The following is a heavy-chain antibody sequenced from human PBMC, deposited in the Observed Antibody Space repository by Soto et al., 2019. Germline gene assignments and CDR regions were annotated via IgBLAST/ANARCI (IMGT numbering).Heavy chain of an antibody. CDR1: GGSFSGYY. D-gene: IGHD3-16*01. J-gene: IGHJ6*02. V-gene: IGHV4-34*01. Sequence: KPSETLSLTCAVYGGSFSGYYWSWIRQPPGKGLEWIGEINHSGSTNYNPSLKSRVTISVDTSKNQFSLKLSSVTAADTAVYYCQVSFRRFAYYYGMDVWGQGTMVTVSS. CDR3: QVSFRRFAYYYGMDV. CDR2: INHSGST.